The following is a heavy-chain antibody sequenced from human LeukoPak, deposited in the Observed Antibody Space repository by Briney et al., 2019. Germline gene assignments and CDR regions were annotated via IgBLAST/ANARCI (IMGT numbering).Heavy chain of an antibody. CDR1: GYTFTSCY. CDR2: IIPIFGTA. V-gene: IGHV1-69*05. J-gene: IGHJ4*02. Sequence: SVKVSCEASGYTFTSCYMHWVRQAPGQGLEWMGRIIPIFGTANYAQKFQGRVTITTDESTSTAYMELSSLRSEDTAVYYCAADEYSSSAFDYWGQGTLVTVSS. D-gene: IGHD6-6*01. CDR3: AADEYSSSAFDY.